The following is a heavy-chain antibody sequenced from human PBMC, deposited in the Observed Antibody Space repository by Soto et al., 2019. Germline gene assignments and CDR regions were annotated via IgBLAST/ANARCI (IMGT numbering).Heavy chain of an antibody. Sequence: PGESLKISCKGSGYSFTSYWIGWVRQMPGKGLEWMGIIYPGDSDTRYSPSFQGQVTISADKSISTAYLQWSSLKASDTAMYYCARSGYSYGPYYYYYYMDVWGKGTTVTVSS. J-gene: IGHJ6*03. V-gene: IGHV5-51*01. CDR2: IYPGDSDT. D-gene: IGHD5-18*01. CDR3: ARSGYSYGPYYYYYYMDV. CDR1: GYSFTSYW.